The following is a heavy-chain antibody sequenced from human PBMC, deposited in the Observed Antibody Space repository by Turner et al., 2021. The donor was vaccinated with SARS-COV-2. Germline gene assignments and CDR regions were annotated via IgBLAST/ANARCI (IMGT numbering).Heavy chain of an antibody. CDR1: GGSISSGGYY. D-gene: IGHD3-10*01. Sequence: QVQLQESGPGLVKPSQTLSLTCPVSGGSISSGGYYWSWIRQHPGKGLEWIGYIYYRGSTYYNPSLKSRVTISVDTSKNQFSLKLSSVTAADTAVYYCARYLYYYGSGSSHSFDYWGQGTLVTVSS. CDR3: ARYLYYYGSGSSHSFDY. CDR2: IYYRGST. J-gene: IGHJ4*02. V-gene: IGHV4-31*03.